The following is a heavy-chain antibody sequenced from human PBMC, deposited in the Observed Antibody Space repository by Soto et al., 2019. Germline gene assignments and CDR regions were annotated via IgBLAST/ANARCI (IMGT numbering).Heavy chain of an antibody. CDR1: GYTFTSYA. Sequence: QVQLVQSGAEVKKPGASVKVSCKASGYTFTSYAMHWVRQAPGQRREWMGWINAGNGNTKYSQKFQGRVTITRDTSASTAYMELSSLRSEDTAVYYCARARQWLVLIDYWGQGTLVNVSS. CDR3: ARARQWLVLIDY. CDR2: INAGNGNT. J-gene: IGHJ4*02. V-gene: IGHV1-3*01. D-gene: IGHD6-19*01.